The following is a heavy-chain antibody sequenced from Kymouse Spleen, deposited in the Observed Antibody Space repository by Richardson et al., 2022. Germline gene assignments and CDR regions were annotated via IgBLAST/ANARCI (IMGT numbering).Heavy chain of an antibody. CDR2: INHSGST. J-gene: IGHJ4*02. D-gene: IGHD3-9*01. CDR1: GGSFSGYY. CDR3: ARGVYYDILTGYPFDY. V-gene: IGHV4-34*01. Sequence: QVQLQQWGAGLLKPSETLSLTCAVYGGSFSGYYWSWIRQPPGKGLEWIGEINHSGSTNYNPSLKSRVTISVDTSKNQFSLKLSSVTAADTAVYYCARGVYYDILTGYPFDYWGQGTLVTVSS.